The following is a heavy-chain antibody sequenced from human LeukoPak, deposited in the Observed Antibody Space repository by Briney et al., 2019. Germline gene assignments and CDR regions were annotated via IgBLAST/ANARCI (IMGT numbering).Heavy chain of an antibody. CDR2: ISSSSSYI. CDR3: ARGYCSGGSCYFNTFDY. Sequence: PGGSLRLSCAASGFTFSSYSMNWVRQAPGKGLEWVSSISSSSSYIYYADSVKGRFTISRDNAKNSPYLQMNSLRAEDTAVYYCARGYCSGGSCYFNTFDYWGQGTLVTVSS. V-gene: IGHV3-21*01. J-gene: IGHJ4*02. D-gene: IGHD2-15*01. CDR1: GFTFSSYS.